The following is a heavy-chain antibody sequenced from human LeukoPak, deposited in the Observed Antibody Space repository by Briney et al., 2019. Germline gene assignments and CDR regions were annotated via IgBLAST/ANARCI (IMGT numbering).Heavy chain of an antibody. CDR3: ARSRGIAVAGTVDY. D-gene: IGHD6-19*01. CDR1: VGSISSGSYY. CDR2: IYTSGST. V-gene: IGHV4-61*02. J-gene: IGHJ4*02. Sequence: TSETLSLTCSVSVGSISSGSYYWSWIRQPAGKGLEWIGRIYTSGSTNYNPSLKNRVTISVDTSENQFSLKLSSVTAADTAVYYCARSRGIAVAGTVDYWGQGTLVTVSS.